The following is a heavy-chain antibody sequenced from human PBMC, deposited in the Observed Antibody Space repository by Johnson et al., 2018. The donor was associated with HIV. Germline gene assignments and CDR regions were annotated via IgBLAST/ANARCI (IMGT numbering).Heavy chain of an antibody. V-gene: IGHV3-33*08. J-gene: IGHJ3*02. CDR2: IWYDGSNK. CDR1: GFTFRSYG. CDR3: ARDTAMVHDAFDI. D-gene: IGHD5-18*01. Sequence: QVQLVESGGGVVQPGRSLRLSCAASGFTFRSYGMHWVRQAPGKGLEWVAVIWYDGSNKYYADSVKGRFTISRENAKNSLYLQMNSLRAEDTAVYYCARDTAMVHDAFDIWGQGTMVTVSS.